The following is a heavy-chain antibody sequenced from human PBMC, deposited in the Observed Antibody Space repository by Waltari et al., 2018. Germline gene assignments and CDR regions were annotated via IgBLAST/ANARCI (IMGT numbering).Heavy chain of an antibody. CDR3: ARPTYGGYNY. CDR2: MNHDGGS. Sequence: QVQIQQWGAGLFRPSETLSLTCAVYGGSFRGYYWSWMRQSPGKGLGGIGEMNHDGGSNYNPSLESRVTISVDTSKNQLSLNLTSVTAADTAVYYCARPTYGGYNYWGQGTLVTVSS. V-gene: IGHV4-34*02. CDR1: GGSFRGYY. J-gene: IGHJ4*02. D-gene: IGHD5-12*01.